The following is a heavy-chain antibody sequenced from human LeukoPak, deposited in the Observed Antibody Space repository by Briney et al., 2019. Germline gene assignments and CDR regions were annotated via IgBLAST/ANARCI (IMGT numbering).Heavy chain of an antibody. V-gene: IGHV4-59*01. Sequence: PSETLSLTCTVSGGSISSYYWSWMRQPPGKGLEWIGYLYYSGSTNYNPSLNSRVTISVDASKNQFSLKLSSVTAADTAVYYCARLFEVVDAFDIWGQGTMVTVSS. CDR1: GGSISSYY. D-gene: IGHD2-21*01. CDR2: LYYSGST. CDR3: ARLFEVVDAFDI. J-gene: IGHJ3*02.